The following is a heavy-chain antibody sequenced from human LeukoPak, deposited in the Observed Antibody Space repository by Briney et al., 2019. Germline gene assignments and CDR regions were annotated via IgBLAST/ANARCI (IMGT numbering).Heavy chain of an antibody. Sequence: SETLSLTCTVSGGSISSSYCSWIRQPPGEGLEWIGYFYYSGATTYNPSLQSRVTISVDTSKTQLSLKMTSMTAADTAVYYCARSNARDGYNFGYWGQGILVTVSS. J-gene: IGHJ4*02. CDR1: GGSISSSY. V-gene: IGHV4-59*08. D-gene: IGHD5-24*01. CDR3: ARSNARDGYNFGY. CDR2: FYYSGAT.